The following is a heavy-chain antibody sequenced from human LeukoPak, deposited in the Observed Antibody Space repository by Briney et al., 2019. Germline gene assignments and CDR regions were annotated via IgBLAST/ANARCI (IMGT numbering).Heavy chain of an antibody. Sequence: GGSLRLSCEASGFTFDIYTMSWVRQAPGKGLGWVSAISGHGVSVYYADSVKGRFTISRDNSRNTLLLQMNSLRVDDTAIYYCVKSLSEGVGAWGQGTLVAVSS. V-gene: IGHV3-23*01. CDR3: VKSLSEGVGA. J-gene: IGHJ5*02. CDR1: GFTFDIYT. D-gene: IGHD2-8*01. CDR2: ISGHGVSV.